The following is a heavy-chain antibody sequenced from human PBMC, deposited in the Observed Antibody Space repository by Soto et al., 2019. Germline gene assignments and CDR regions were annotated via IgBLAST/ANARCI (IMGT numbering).Heavy chain of an antibody. J-gene: IGHJ3*02. CDR1: GYTFTGYY. Sequence: ASVKVSCKASGYTFTGYYMHWVRQAPGQGLEWMGWINPNSGGTNYAQKFQGWVTMTRDTSISTAYMELSRLRSDDTAVYYCARDNCSSTSCYQDAFDIWGQGTMVTVSS. D-gene: IGHD2-2*01. CDR3: ARDNCSSTSCYQDAFDI. V-gene: IGHV1-2*04. CDR2: INPNSGGT.